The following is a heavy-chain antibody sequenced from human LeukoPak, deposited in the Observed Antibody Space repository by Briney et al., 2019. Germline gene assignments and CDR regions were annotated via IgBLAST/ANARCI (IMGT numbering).Heavy chain of an antibody. Sequence: GGSLRLSCAASGFTFSSYGMHWVRQAPGKGLEWVAVISYDGSNKYYADSVKGRFTISRDNSKNTLYLQMNSLRAEDTAVYHCAKARRPSGSYYPFDYWGQGTLVTVSS. V-gene: IGHV3-30*18. CDR3: AKARRPSGSYYPFDY. CDR2: ISYDGSNK. D-gene: IGHD1-26*01. J-gene: IGHJ4*02. CDR1: GFTFSSYG.